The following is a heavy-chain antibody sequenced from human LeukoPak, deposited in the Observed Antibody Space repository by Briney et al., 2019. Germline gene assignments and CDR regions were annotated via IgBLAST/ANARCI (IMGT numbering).Heavy chain of an antibody. J-gene: IGHJ4*02. Sequence: ASETLSHTCAVYGGSFSGYYWNWIRQSPGKGLEWIGELNHSGNTNYNPSLKSRVTISGDTSKKQFSLRLSSVTAADTAIYYCARGCTTLVRGFECDWGQGTLVTVSS. CDR1: GGSFSGYY. CDR2: LNHSGNT. CDR3: ARGCTTLVRGFECD. D-gene: IGHD3-10*01. V-gene: IGHV4-34*01.